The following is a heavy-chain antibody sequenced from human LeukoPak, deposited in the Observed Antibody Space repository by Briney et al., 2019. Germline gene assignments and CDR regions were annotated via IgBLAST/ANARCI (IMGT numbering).Heavy chain of an antibody. CDR3: AKGPPPPPDYGDYPLGDYYYGMDV. D-gene: IGHD4-17*01. CDR2: ISYDGSNK. Sequence: ARSLRLSCAASGFTFSSYGMHWVRQAPGKWLEWVAVISYDGSNKYYADSVKGRFTISRDNSKNTLYLQINSLRAEDTAVYYCAKGPPPPPDYGDYPLGDYYYGMDVWGQGTTVTVSS. V-gene: IGHV3-30*18. J-gene: IGHJ6*02. CDR1: GFTFSSYG.